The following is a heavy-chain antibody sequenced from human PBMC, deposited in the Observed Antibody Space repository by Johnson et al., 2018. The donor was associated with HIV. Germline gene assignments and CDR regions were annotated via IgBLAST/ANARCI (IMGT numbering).Heavy chain of an antibody. CDR1: GFTFDDYG. V-gene: IGHV3-20*04. Sequence: VQLVESGGGVVRPGGSLRLSCAASGFTFDDYGMSWVRQAPGQGLVWVSRMTNDGRTSYADSVKGRFTISRDNAKNSLYLQMNSLRAEDTALYYCARASQVAGTLNGAFDIWGQGTMVTVSS. CDR2: MTNDGRT. D-gene: IGHD6-19*01. CDR3: ARASQVAGTLNGAFDI. J-gene: IGHJ3*02.